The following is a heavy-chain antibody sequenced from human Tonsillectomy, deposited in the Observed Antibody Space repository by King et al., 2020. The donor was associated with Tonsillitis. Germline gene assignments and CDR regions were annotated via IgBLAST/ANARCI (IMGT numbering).Heavy chain of an antibody. J-gene: IGHJ6*02. V-gene: IGHV1-18*04. CDR1: GYTFTSYG. Sequence: VQLVESGAEVKKPGASVKVSCKASGYTFTSYGISWVRQAPGQGLEWMGWISAYNGNTNYAQKLQGRVTMTTDTSPSTAYMELRSLRSDDTAVYYCARDGGTYYYDSSGYGYYYGMDVWGQGTTVTVSS. CDR3: ARDGGTYYYDSSGYGYYYGMDV. CDR2: ISAYNGNT. D-gene: IGHD3-22*01.